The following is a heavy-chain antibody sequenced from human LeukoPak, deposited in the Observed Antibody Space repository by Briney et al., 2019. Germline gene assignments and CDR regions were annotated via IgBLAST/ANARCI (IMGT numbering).Heavy chain of an antibody. V-gene: IGHV4-61*01. J-gene: IGHJ5*02. D-gene: IGHD5-24*01. Sequence: PSETLSLTCSVSGDSVSSSPYYWGWLRQPPGKGLEWIGNTFSTSTLYNASLRSRVTILVDTSKNQFSLKLTSATAADTAIYYCARYKFHNYFDPWGQGTLVVVSS. CDR2: TFSTST. CDR1: GDSVSSSPYY. CDR3: ARYKFHNYFDP.